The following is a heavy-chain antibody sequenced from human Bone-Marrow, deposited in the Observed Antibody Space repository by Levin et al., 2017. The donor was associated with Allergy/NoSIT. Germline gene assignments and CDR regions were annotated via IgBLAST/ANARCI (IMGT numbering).Heavy chain of an antibody. J-gene: IGHJ4*02. CDR3: AKGDWAKVVTAIPSDY. D-gene: IGHD2-21*02. CDR1: GFTFSSYG. CDR2: ISYDGSNK. V-gene: IGHV3-30*18. Sequence: PGGSLRLSCAASGFTFSSYGMHWVRQAPGKGLEWVAVISYDGSNKYYADSVKGRFTISRDNSKNTLYLQMNSLRAEDTAVYYCAKGDWAKVVTAIPSDYWGQGTLVTVSS.